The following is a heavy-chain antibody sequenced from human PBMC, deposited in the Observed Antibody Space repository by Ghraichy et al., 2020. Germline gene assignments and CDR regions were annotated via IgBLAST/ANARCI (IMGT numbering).Heavy chain of an antibody. CDR1: GGSISSYY. CDR2: IYTSGST. D-gene: IGHD3-22*01. CDR3: ARGYYDSSGYSYYFDY. V-gene: IGHV4-4*07. Sequence: SETLSLTCTVSGGSISSYYWSWIRQPAGKGLEWIGRIYTSGSTNYNPSLKSRVTMSVDTSKNQFSLKLSSVTAADTAVYYCARGYYDSSGYSYYFDYWGQGTLVTVSS. J-gene: IGHJ4*02.